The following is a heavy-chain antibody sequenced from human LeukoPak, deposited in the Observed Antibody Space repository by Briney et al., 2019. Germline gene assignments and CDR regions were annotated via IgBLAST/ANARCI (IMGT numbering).Heavy chain of an antibody. Sequence: GGSLRHPCAASGFTFRDYGMGWVRQAPGKGLEWVSGISGSGSSTYYADSVKGRFTISRDNSKNTMYVQMNGLRAEDTALYYCATRTGASPYYFDYWGQGILVTVSS. V-gene: IGHV3-23*01. CDR2: ISGSGSST. J-gene: IGHJ4*02. CDR3: ATRTGASPYYFDY. CDR1: GFTFRDYG. D-gene: IGHD1-1*01.